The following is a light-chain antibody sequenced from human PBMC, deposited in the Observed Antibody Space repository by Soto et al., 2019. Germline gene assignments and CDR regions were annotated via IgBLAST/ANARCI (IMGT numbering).Light chain of an antibody. CDR2: GAS. CDR3: QQRGT. V-gene: IGKV3-15*01. CDR1: QSVSSN. Sequence: EIVMTQSPATLSVSPGERATLSCRASQSVSSNLAWYQQKPGQAPRLLIYGASTRATGIPARFSGSGSGTEFTLTISRLQSEDFAVYYCQQRGTFGQRTKVEIK. J-gene: IGKJ1*01.